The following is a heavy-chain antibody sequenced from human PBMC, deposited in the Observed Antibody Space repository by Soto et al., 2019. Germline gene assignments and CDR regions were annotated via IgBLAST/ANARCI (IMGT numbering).Heavy chain of an antibody. V-gene: IGHV4-39*01. CDR3: ARSRARDSSGYYYPLDFDY. CDR2: IYYSGTT. Sequence: PSETLSLTCTVSGGSISSSSYYWGWIRQPPGKGLAWIGSIYYSGTTYYNPSLKIRVTISADTSKNQFSLKLSSVTAADTAVYYCARSRARDSSGYYYPLDFDYWGQGTLVTVSS. CDR1: GGSISSSSYY. J-gene: IGHJ4*02. D-gene: IGHD3-22*01.